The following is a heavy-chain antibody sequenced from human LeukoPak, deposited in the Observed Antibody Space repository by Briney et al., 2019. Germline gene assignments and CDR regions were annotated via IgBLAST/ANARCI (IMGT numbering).Heavy chain of an antibody. Sequence: SLSLSCAVSAGSISSGAYSCSWIRQPPGKGLEWIGYIDYNGSTYYKPSLKTRVTISLDTSKNQFSLKLSSVTAADTAVYYWARDNDYGDYELGYWGQGTLVTVSS. V-gene: IGHV4-30-4*07. CDR2: IDYNGST. CDR1: AGSISSGAYS. J-gene: IGHJ4*02. CDR3: ARDNDYGDYELGY. D-gene: IGHD4-17*01.